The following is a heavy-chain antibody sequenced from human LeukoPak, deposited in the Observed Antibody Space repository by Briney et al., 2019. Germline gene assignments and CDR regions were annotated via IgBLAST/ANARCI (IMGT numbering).Heavy chain of an antibody. V-gene: IGHV4-30-2*01. Sequence: SETLSLTCAVSGGSISSGGYPWSWIRQPPGKGLEWIGYIYHSGSTYYNPSLKSRVTISVDRSKNQFSLKLSSVTAADTAVYYCARAIFGVGTDAFDIWGQGKMVTVSS. CDR2: IYHSGST. D-gene: IGHD3-3*01. CDR3: ARAIFGVGTDAFDI. J-gene: IGHJ3*02. CDR1: GGSISSGGYP.